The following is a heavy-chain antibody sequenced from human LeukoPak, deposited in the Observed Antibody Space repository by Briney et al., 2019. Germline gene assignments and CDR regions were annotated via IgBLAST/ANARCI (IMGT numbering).Heavy chain of an antibody. CDR2: IYTSGST. D-gene: IGHD2-21*01. CDR1: GGSISSGSYY. Sequence: PSQTLSLTCTVSGGSISSGSYYWSWIRQPAGKGLEWIERIYTSGSTNYNPSLKSRVTISVDTSKNQFSLKLSSVTAADTAVYYCARGQAWPLLGRYYFDYWGQGTLVTVSS. V-gene: IGHV4-61*02. J-gene: IGHJ4*02. CDR3: ARGQAWPLLGRYYFDY.